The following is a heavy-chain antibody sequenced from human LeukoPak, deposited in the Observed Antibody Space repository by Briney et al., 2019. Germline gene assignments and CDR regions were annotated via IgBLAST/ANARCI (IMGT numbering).Heavy chain of an antibody. J-gene: IGHJ5*02. Sequence: PSQTLSLTCTVSGGSISSGSYYWGWIRQPPGKGLEWIGSIYYSGSTYYNPSLKSRVTISVDTSKNQFSLKLSSVTAADTAVYYCARDGARIAVAGRVPYNWFDPWGQGTLVTVSS. CDR3: ARDGARIAVAGRVPYNWFDP. V-gene: IGHV4-39*07. CDR1: GGSISSGSYY. D-gene: IGHD6-19*01. CDR2: IYYSGST.